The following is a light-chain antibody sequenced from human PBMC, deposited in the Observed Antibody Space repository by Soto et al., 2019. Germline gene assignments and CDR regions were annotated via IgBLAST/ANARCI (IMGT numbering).Light chain of an antibody. J-gene: IGKJ1*01. V-gene: IGKV1-5*01. CDR3: QQYNSYSQT. CDR1: QSISSW. CDR2: DAC. Sequence: DIQMTQSPSTLSASVRDRVTITCRASQSISSWLAWYQQKPGKAPKLLIYDACSLESGVPSRFSGSGSGTEFTLTISSLQPDDFATYYCQQYNSYSQTFGQGTKVDIK.